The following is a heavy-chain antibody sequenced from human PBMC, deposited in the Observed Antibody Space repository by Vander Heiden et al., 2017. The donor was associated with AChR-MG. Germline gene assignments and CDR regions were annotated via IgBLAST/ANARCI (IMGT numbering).Heavy chain of an antibody. Sequence: QVQLVQSGAEVKKPGASVKVSCTASGYTFTGYYMHWVRQAPGQGLEWMGWINPNSGGTNYAQKFQGRVTMTRDTSISTAYMELSRLRSDDTAVYYCARGRKSCGGDCYYHYWGQGTLVTVSS. CDR3: ARGRKSCGGDCYYHY. V-gene: IGHV1-2*02. CDR1: GYTFTGYY. CDR2: INPNSGGT. D-gene: IGHD2-21*02. J-gene: IGHJ4*02.